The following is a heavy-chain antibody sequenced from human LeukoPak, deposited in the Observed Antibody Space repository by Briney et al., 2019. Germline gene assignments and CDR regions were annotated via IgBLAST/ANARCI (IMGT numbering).Heavy chain of an antibody. CDR3: ARDLRGYSYYYGMDV. Sequence: ASVKVSCKASGYTFTSHYMHWVRQAPGQGLEWMGIINPSGGSTSYAQKFQGRVTMTRDTSTSTVYMEPSSLRSEDTAVYYCARDLRGYSYYYGMDVWGQGTTVTVSS. D-gene: IGHD5-12*01. J-gene: IGHJ6*02. CDR1: GYTFTSHY. CDR2: INPSGGST. V-gene: IGHV1-46*01.